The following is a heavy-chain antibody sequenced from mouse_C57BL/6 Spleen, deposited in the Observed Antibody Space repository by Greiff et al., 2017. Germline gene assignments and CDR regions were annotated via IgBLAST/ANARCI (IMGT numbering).Heavy chain of an antibody. D-gene: IGHD2-1*01. Sequence: EVQVVESGGGLVKPGGSLKLSCAASGFTFSSYAMSWVRQTPDKRLEWVATISDCGSYTDYPDNVKGRFTFSRDNAKNNLYLQMSHLKSEDTAMYYCARDEGNYECYMDYWGQGTSLTVSS. CDR2: ISDCGSYT. CDR3: ARDEGNYECYMDY. CDR1: GFTFSSYA. V-gene: IGHV5-4*01. J-gene: IGHJ2*02.